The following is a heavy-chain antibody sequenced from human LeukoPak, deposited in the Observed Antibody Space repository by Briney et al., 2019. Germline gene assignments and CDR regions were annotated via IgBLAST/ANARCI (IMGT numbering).Heavy chain of an antibody. Sequence: GGSLRLSCAASGFTFSSYWMSWVRQAPGKGLEWVANIKQDGSETYHVDSVKGRFTISRDNAKNSLYLQMSSLRADDTAVYYCARDRAYYDFWSGYYGDYWGQGTLVTVSS. CDR1: GFTFSSYW. V-gene: IGHV3-7*01. D-gene: IGHD3-3*01. CDR2: IKQDGSET. J-gene: IGHJ4*02. CDR3: ARDRAYYDFWSGYYGDY.